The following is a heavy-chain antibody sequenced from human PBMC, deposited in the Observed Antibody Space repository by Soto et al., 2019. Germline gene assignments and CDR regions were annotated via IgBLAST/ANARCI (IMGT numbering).Heavy chain of an antibody. V-gene: IGHV3-30-3*01. CDR3: ARDLTTVTTSHRIDY. Sequence: QVQLVESGGGVVQPGRSLRLSCAASGFTFSSYAMHWVRQAPGKGLEWVAVISYDGSNKYYADSVKGRFTISRDNSKNTLYLQMNSLRAEDTAVYYCARDLTTVTTSHRIDYWGQGTLVTVSS. D-gene: IGHD4-17*01. CDR1: GFTFSSYA. J-gene: IGHJ4*02. CDR2: ISYDGSNK.